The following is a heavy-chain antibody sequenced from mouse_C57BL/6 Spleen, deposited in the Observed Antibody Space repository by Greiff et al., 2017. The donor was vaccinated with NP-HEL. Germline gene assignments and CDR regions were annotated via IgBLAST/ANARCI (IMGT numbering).Heavy chain of an antibody. CDR1: GYTFTSYW. V-gene: IGHV1-52*01. CDR2: IDPSDSET. Sequence: QVQLQPGAELVRPGSSVKLSCKASGYTFTSYWMHWVKQRPIQGLEWIGNIDPSDSETHYNQKFKDKATLTVDKSSSTAYMQLSSLTSEDSAVYYCALDSSGYWGQGTTLTVSS. CDR3: ALDSSGY. D-gene: IGHD3-2*02. J-gene: IGHJ2*01.